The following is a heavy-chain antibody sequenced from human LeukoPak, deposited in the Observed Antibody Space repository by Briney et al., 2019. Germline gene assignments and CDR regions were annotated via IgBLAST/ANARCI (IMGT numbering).Heavy chain of an antibody. CDR1: GFTFSRFP. Sequence: PGGSLRLSCAASGFTFSRFPMHWVRQAPGKGLEWVAALSFDGSHKYSADSVKGRFTTSRDNAENSLNLQMNNLRPEDTAMYYCARPLFGAISPGYWGQGTLVTVSS. CDR3: ARPLFGAISPGY. V-gene: IGHV3-30*07. J-gene: IGHJ4*02. D-gene: IGHD3-10*01. CDR2: LSFDGSHK.